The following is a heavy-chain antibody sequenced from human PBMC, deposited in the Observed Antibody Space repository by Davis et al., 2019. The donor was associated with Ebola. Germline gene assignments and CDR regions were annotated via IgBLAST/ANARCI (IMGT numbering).Heavy chain of an antibody. D-gene: IGHD3-3*01. CDR2: IKQDGSEK. CDR3: ARAHDFWGDYHFDS. V-gene: IGHV3-7*01. CDR1: GFTFSNYC. J-gene: IGHJ4*02. Sequence: PGGSLRLSCAPSGFTFSNYCMSWVRQAPGKGLEWVANIKQDGSEKYYVDSVKGRFTISRDNAKKSLFLQMNTLRAEDTAVYYCARAHDFWGDYHFDSWGQGTLVTVSS.